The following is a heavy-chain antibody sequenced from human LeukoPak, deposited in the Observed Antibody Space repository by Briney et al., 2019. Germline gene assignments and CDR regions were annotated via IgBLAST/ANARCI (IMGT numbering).Heavy chain of an antibody. CDR2: MYHSGLT. V-gene: IGHV4-39*01. Sequence: SETLSLTCIVSGASITSTNYFWGWIRQPPGKGLEWIGSMYHSGLTYYNPSLKSRVTMSVDTSKNKFSLKLTSVTAADTAVYYCARHRRIAVAGDWGQGTLVTVSS. D-gene: IGHD6-19*01. J-gene: IGHJ4*02. CDR3: ARHRRIAVAGD. CDR1: GASITSTNYF.